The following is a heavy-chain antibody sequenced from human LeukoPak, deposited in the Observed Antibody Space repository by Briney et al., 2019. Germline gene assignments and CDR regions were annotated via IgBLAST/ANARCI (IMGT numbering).Heavy chain of an antibody. Sequence: GGSLRLSCAASGFTFSSYWMHWVRQPPGKGLEWVSAISGSGGSTYYADSVKGRFTISRDNSKNTLYPQMNSLRAEDTAVYYCANHPHYYDSSGRNYWGQGTLVTVSS. CDR1: GFTFSSYW. D-gene: IGHD3-22*01. V-gene: IGHV3-23*01. J-gene: IGHJ4*02. CDR2: ISGSGGST. CDR3: ANHPHYYDSSGRNY.